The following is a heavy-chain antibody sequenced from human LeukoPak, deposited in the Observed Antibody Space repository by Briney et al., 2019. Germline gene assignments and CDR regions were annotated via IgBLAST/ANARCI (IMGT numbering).Heavy chain of an antibody. D-gene: IGHD3-10*01. CDR2: ISWNSGSI. CDR1: GFTFDDYA. J-gene: IGHJ4*02. CDR3: AKGDYYGSGSYNY. V-gene: IGHV3-9*01. Sequence: GRSLRLSCAASGFTFDDYAMHWVRHAPGKGLEWVSGISWNSGSIGYADSVKGRFTISRDNAKNSLYLQMNSLRAEDTALYYCAKGDYYGSGSYNYWGQGTLVTVSS.